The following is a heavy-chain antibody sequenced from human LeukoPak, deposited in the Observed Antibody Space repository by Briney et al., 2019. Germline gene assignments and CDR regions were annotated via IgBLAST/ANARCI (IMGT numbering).Heavy chain of an antibody. CDR2: TSGSGGST. CDR1: GFTFSSYA. J-gene: IGHJ4*02. D-gene: IGHD4-17*01. V-gene: IGHV3-23*01. Sequence: AGGSLRLSCAASGFTFSSYAMSWVRQAQGKGLEWVSATSGSGGSTYYADSVKGRFTISRDNSKNTLYLQMNSLRADDTAVYYCANEESRTTVTTYCDYWGQGTLVTVSS. CDR3: ANEESRTTVTTYCDY.